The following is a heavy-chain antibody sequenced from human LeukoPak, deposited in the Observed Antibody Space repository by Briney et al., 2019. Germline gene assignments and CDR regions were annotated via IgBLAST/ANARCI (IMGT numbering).Heavy chain of an antibody. D-gene: IGHD3-10*01. Sequence: GESLKISCKGSGYIFTNYYMTWVRQMPGKGLEWMGRIDPSDSYTRYSPSFQGHVTISVDKSITTAYLQWSSLKASDTAMYYCARLREVRGLIYFDYWGQGTLVTVSS. J-gene: IGHJ4*02. V-gene: IGHV5-10-1*01. CDR2: IDPSDSYT. CDR3: ARLREVRGLIYFDY. CDR1: GYIFTNYY.